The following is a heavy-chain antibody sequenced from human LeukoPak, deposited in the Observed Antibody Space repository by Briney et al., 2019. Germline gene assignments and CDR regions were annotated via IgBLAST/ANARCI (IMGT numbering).Heavy chain of an antibody. CDR3: ARRAYSYGHYYYFDF. J-gene: IGHJ4*02. CDR1: GGSFSGYY. D-gene: IGHD5-18*01. V-gene: IGHV4-34*12. CDR2: IVHSGNT. Sequence: SETLSLTCAVYGGSFSGYYWSWIRQPPGKGLEWIGEIVHSGNTKYNPSLKSRVTISVDTSKNQFSLNLTSVTAADTAVYYCARRAYSYGHYYYFDFWGQGTLVTVSS.